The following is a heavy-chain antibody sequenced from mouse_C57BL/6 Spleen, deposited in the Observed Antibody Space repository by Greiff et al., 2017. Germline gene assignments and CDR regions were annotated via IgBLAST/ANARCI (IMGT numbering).Heavy chain of an antibody. J-gene: IGHJ2*01. CDR1: GYTFTSYG. D-gene: IGHD1-1*01. V-gene: IGHV1-81*01. CDR2: IYPSSGNT. Sequence: VQRVESGAELARPGASVKLSCKASGYTFTSYGISWVKQRTGQGLEWIGEIYPSSGNTYYNEKFKGKATLTADKSSSTASLELRSLTSEDSAVYFCASLTIGYWGQGTTLTVSS. CDR3: ASLTIGY.